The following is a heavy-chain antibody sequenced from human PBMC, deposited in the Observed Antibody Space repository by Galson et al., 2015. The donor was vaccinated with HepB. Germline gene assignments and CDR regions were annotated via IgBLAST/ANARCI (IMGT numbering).Heavy chain of an antibody. Sequence: SLRLSCAASGFPFNNAWMTWVRQAPGMGLEWVGRIKSNTDGETTDYAAPVKGRFTIPRDDSKNRLYRQMNSLKPEDTAVNYCTTDVYYSTYWSWLDPWGQGTLVTVSS. D-gene: IGHD2-8*02. CDR1: GFPFNNAW. J-gene: IGHJ5*02. CDR2: IKSNTDGETT. CDR3: TTDVYYSTYWSWLDP. V-gene: IGHV3-15*01.